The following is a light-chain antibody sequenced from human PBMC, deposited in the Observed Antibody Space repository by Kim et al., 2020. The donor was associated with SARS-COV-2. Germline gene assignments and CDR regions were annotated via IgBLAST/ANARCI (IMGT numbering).Light chain of an antibody. J-gene: IGLJ1*01. CDR2: DVR. Sequence: GQSESKSGTGTRSDVGGYKYVSWYQQNPGKAPKGIISDVRKRPSGVPDRFSGAKSGNSASLTVSGLQAEDEADYYCCSYAGGDKDVFGTGTKVTVL. CDR3: CSYAGGDKDV. V-gene: IGLV2-8*01. CDR1: RSDVGGYKY.